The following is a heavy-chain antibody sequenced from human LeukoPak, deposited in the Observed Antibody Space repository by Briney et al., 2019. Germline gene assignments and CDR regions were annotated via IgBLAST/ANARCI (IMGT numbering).Heavy chain of an antibody. CDR3: ARDVGSSWYIGY. D-gene: IGHD6-13*01. Sequence: GGSLRLSCAASGFTFSTYGMHWVRQAPGKGLEWVAFIRFDGSNKYYADSVKGRFTISRDNSKNTLYLQMNSLRAEDTAVYYCARDVGSSWYIGYWGQGTLVTVSS. CDR1: GFTFSTYG. J-gene: IGHJ4*02. CDR2: IRFDGSNK. V-gene: IGHV3-30*02.